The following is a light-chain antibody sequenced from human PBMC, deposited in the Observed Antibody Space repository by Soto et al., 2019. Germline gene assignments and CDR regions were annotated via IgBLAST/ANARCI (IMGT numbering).Light chain of an antibody. CDR2: DVD. V-gene: IGLV2-11*01. Sequence: QSALTQPRSVFGSPGQSVTISCTGSGRDVGSYNYVSWYQQHPGKAPKLILFDVDKRPSGVPDRISGSKSANTASLTISGLQAEDEADYYCSSYAGTSTFVFGTGTKVTVL. CDR3: SSYAGTSTFV. J-gene: IGLJ1*01. CDR1: GRDVGSYNY.